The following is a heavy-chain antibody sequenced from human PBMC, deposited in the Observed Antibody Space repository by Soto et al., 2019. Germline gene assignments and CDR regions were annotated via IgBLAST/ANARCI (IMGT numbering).Heavy chain of an antibody. CDR2: ISDDGSNK. V-gene: IGHV3-30*18. CDR1: GSSFSDYG. J-gene: IGHJ2*01. CDR3: ANGLHRPAVITSAFDF. Sequence: QVQLVESGGGVVQPGRSLRLSCAASGSSFSDYGMHWVRQAPGKGLEWVAMISDDGSNKYYADSVKGRFTIFRDNSKNTLYLQMNILRAEDTAVYYCANGLHRPAVITSAFDFWGRGTLVTVSS. D-gene: IGHD1-20*01.